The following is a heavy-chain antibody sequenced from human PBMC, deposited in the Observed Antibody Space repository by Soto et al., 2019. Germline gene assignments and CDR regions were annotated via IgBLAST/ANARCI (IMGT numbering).Heavy chain of an antibody. D-gene: IGHD5-12*01. CDR2: IWYDGSNK. CDR1: GFPFSSYG. V-gene: IGHV3-33*01. J-gene: IGHJ4*02. CDR3: ARGGGYSGYDLDY. Sequence: QVQLVESGGGVVQPGRSLRLSCAASGFPFSSYGMHWVRQAPGKGLEWVAVIWYDGSNKYYADSVKGRFTISRDNSKNTLYLQMNSLRAEDTAVYYCARGGGYSGYDLDYWGQGTLVTVSS.